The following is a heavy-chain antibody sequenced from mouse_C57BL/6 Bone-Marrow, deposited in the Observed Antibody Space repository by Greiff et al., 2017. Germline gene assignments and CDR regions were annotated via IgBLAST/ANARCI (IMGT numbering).Heavy chain of an antibody. J-gene: IGHJ1*03. D-gene: IGHD1-1*01. CDR3: ASPYYGSSYRYFDV. CDR2: IDPSDSYT. CDR1: GYTFTSYW. Sequence: QVQLQQPGAELVKPGASVKLSCKASGYTFTSYWMQWVKQRPGQGLEWIGEIDPSDSYTNYNQKFKGKATVTVDTSSSTAYMQLSSLTSEDSAVYYCASPYYGSSYRYFDVWGTGTTVTVSS. V-gene: IGHV1-50*01.